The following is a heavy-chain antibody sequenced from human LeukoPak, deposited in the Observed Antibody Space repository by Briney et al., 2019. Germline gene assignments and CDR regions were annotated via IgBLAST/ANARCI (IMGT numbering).Heavy chain of an antibody. V-gene: IGHV3-23*01. D-gene: IGHD3-10*01. Sequence: GGTLRLSCAASGFTFSSYGRSWVRQAPGKGLEWVSAISGSGGSTYYADSVKGRFTISRDNSKNTLYLQMNSLRAEDTAVYYCAREYYYGSGIDYWGQGTLVTVSS. CDR3: AREYYYGSGIDY. CDR1: GFTFSSYG. J-gene: IGHJ4*02. CDR2: ISGSGGST.